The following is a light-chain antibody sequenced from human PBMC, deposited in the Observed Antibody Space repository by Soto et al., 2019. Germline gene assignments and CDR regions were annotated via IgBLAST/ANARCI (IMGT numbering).Light chain of an antibody. V-gene: IGKV3-11*01. CDR1: QSVSSY. CDR3: QQRSNWPRGT. J-gene: IGKJ4*01. Sequence: EIVLTQSPATLSLYPGERATLSCRASQSVSSYLAWYQQKPGQAPRLLIYDASNRATGIPARFSGSGSGTDFTLTISSLEPEDFAVYYCQQRSNWPRGTFGGGTKVEIK. CDR2: DAS.